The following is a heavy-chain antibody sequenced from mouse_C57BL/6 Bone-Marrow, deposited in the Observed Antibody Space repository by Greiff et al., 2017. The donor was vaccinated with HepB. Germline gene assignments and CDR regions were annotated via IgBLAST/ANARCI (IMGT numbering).Heavy chain of an antibody. V-gene: IGHV3-6*01. CDR1: GYSITSGYY. CDR3: ARGGEGYSDFDY. CDR2: ISYDGSN. D-gene: IGHD2-3*01. Sequence: EVQLVESGPGLVKPSQSLSLTCSVTGYSITSGYYWNWIRQFPGNKLEWMGYISYDGSNNYNPSLKNRISITRDTSKNQFFLKLNSVTTEDTATYYCARGGEGYSDFDYWGQGTTLTVSS. J-gene: IGHJ2*01.